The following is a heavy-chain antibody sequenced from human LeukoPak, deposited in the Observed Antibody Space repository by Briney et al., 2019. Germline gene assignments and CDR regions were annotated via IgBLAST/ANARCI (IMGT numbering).Heavy chain of an antibody. D-gene: IGHD5-18*01. V-gene: IGHV4-38-2*01. Sequence: SETLSLTXAVSGYSISSGYYWGWIRQPPGKGLEWIGSIYHSGSTYYNPSLKSRVTISVDTSKNQFSLKLSSVTAADTAVYYCARLYREGYSYGFPHYFDYWGQGTLVTVSS. CDR3: ARLYREGYSYGFPHYFDY. CDR2: IYHSGST. J-gene: IGHJ4*02. CDR1: GYSISSGYY.